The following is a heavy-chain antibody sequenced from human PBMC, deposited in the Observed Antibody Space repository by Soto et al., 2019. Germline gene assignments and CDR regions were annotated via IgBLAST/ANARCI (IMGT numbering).Heavy chain of an antibody. CDR2: ISAYNGNT. CDR3: ARDHGSPYYYGSGSYYFDY. CDR1: GYTFTSYG. J-gene: IGHJ4*02. V-gene: IGHV1-18*03. D-gene: IGHD3-10*01. Sequence: ASVKVSCKASGYTFTSYGISWVRQAPGQGLEWMGWISAYNGNTNYAQKLQGRVTMTTDTSTSTAYMELRSLRSDDMAVYYCARDHGSPYYYGSGSYYFDYWGQGTRVTVS.